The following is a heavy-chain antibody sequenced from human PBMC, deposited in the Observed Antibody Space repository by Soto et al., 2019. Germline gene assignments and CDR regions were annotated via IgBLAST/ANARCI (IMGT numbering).Heavy chain of an antibody. D-gene: IGHD2-8*01. J-gene: IGHJ5*02. CDR1: GYRFTIHL. CDR3: ARVGYCTDAVCYGGRWFDH. V-gene: IGHV1-3*01. Sequence: RSSVKLSCKAAGYRFTIHLLPRLLQAPGPPPEWLGWINAGNGNTKYPEKFQGRVTITRDTSESTAYMELSSLRSEDTAVYYCARVGYCTDAVCYGGRWFDHSGQGTLVTVSS. CDR2: INAGNGNT.